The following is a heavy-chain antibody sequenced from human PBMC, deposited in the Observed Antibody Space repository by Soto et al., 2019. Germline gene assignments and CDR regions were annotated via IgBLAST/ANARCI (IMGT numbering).Heavy chain of an antibody. CDR1: GFTFDDYA. V-gene: IGHV3-23*04. CDR3: AKDVEQWLGRLYYFDY. Sequence: EVQLVESGGGLVQPGRSLRLSCAASGFTFDDYAMHWVRQAPGKGLEWVSAISGSGGSTYYADSVKGRFTISRDNSKNTLYLQMNSLRAEDTAVYYCAKDVEQWLGRLYYFDYWGQGTLVTVSS. D-gene: IGHD6-19*01. J-gene: IGHJ4*02. CDR2: ISGSGGST.